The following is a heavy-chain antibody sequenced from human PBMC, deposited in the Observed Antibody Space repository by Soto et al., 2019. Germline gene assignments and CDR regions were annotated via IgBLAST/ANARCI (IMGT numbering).Heavy chain of an antibody. CDR3: ARDRVSGSCGDGFDI. Sequence: ASVKVSCKTSGYTFTNHGINWVRQAPGQGLEWMGWINPYNANTNYAQKPQGRVTMTTDTSTSTAYMDLRSLTSDDTAVYYCARDRVSGSCGDGFDIWGKGRMVTVSS. CDR1: GYTFTNHG. V-gene: IGHV1-18*04. CDR2: INPYNANT. D-gene: IGHD6-6*01. J-gene: IGHJ3*02.